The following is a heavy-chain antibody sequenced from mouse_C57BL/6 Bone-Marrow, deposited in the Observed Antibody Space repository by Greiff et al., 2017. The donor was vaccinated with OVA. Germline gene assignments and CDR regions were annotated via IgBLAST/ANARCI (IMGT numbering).Heavy chain of an antibody. V-gene: IGHV1-5*01. CDR1: GYTFTSYW. CDR2: IYPGNSDT. CDR3: ARGGSSNWDRVDYFDY. D-gene: IGHD4-1*01. J-gene: IGHJ2*01. Sequence: VQLQQSGTVLARPGASVKMSCKTSGYTFTSYWMHWVKQRPGQGLEWIGAIYPGNSDTSYNQKFKGKAKLTADKSSSTAYMQLSSLTYEDSAVYYCARGGSSNWDRVDYFDYWGQGTTLTVSS.